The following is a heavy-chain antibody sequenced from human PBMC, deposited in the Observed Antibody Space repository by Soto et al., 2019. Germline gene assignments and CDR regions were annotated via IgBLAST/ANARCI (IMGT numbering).Heavy chain of an antibody. CDR1: GFTFSSYA. V-gene: IGHV3-23*01. CDR2: ISGSGGST. J-gene: IGHJ4*02. CDR3: AKDNGSWDHGGTNFDY. Sequence: GGSLRLSCAASGFTFSSYAMSWVRQAPAKGLEWVSAISGSGGSTYYADSVKGRFTISRDNSMNTLYLQMNSLRAEDTAVYYCAKDNGSWDHGGTNFDYWGQGTLVTVSS. D-gene: IGHD4-17*01.